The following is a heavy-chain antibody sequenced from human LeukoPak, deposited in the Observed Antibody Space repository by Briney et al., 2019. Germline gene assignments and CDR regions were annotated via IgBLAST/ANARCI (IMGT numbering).Heavy chain of an antibody. V-gene: IGHV4-59*08. J-gene: IGHJ3*02. CDR1: GGSISSYY. CDR3: ACLSSNGRRASDI. CDR2: ISYSGNT. Sequence: SETLSLTCTVSGGSISSYYWTWLRQPPGKGLEWVGYISYSGNTNHNPSLKSRVTMSVDASKSQFSLKLNSVTAADTAVYYCACLSSNGRRASDIWGQGTMVTVSS. D-gene: IGHD2-8*01.